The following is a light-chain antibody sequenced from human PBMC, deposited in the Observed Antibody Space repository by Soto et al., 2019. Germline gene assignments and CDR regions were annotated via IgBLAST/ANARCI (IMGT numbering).Light chain of an antibody. J-gene: IGKJ4*01. Sequence: EIVLTQSPGTVSLSPGETASLSCRASQTVSGSYLAWYQQKPGQAPRLLIYGTTSRATVVPDRFSGSGSGTAFTLTISRLEPEDFAFYNCQQYGSSPQTFGGGTKVEIK. CDR1: QTVSGSY. CDR2: GTT. CDR3: QQYGSSPQT. V-gene: IGKV3-20*01.